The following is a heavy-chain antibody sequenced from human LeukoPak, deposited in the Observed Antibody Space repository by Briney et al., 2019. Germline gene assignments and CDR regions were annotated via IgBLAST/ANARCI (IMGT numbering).Heavy chain of an antibody. CDR3: VRGNDYYFDR. V-gene: IGHV3-30*03. CDR1: GFTFSSYG. Sequence: PGRSLRLSCAASGFTFSSYGMHWVRQAPGKGLEWVAVISYDGSNKYYADSVKGRFTISRDNSKNTLYLQMNSLRAEDTAVYYCVRGNDYYFDRWGQGTLVTVSS. J-gene: IGHJ4*02. CDR2: ISYDGSNK. D-gene: IGHD1-1*01.